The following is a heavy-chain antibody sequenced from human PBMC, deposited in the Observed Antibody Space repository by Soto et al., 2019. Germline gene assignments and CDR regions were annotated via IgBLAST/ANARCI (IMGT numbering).Heavy chain of an antibody. CDR1: CDPVSSVVFH. Sequence: SETLSLTCTVSCDPVSSVVFHCAWLRRPPGKGLEVIGYMYNAGSTYYRPSLESRMHMSLDATRNHHSLRLTSVTDADTAVYFCARAPVGLDTISYFDYWGQGKMVTLSS. D-gene: IGHD1-1*01. CDR2: MYNAGST. J-gene: IGHJ4*02. V-gene: IGHV4-30-4*01. CDR3: ARAPVGLDTISYFDY.